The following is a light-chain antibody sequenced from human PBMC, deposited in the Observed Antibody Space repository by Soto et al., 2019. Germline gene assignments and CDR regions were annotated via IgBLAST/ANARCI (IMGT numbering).Light chain of an antibody. Sequence: EIVLTQSPATLSLSPGERATLSCRASQSVSSYLAWYQQKPGQVPRLLIYDASNRATGIPARFSGSGSGTDFTLTISSLEHEDFEVYYCQQRRNWQLTLGGGTKVDIK. J-gene: IGKJ4*01. CDR2: DAS. V-gene: IGKV3-11*01. CDR3: QQRRNWQLT. CDR1: QSVSSY.